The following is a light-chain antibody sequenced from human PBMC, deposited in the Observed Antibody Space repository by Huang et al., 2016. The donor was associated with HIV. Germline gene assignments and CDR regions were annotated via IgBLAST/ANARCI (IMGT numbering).Light chain of an antibody. J-gene: IGKJ5*01. CDR2: STS. Sequence: IQLTQSPSSVSASEGDTVRITSRASQDISSWLAWYQQKPRESPTLLIHSTSILQGGVPSRFNGSGSGTDFFLTINCLRPDDVATYYCQQANMYPRSFGQGTRLDIK. CDR1: QDISSW. V-gene: IGKV1-12*01. CDR3: QQANMYPRS.